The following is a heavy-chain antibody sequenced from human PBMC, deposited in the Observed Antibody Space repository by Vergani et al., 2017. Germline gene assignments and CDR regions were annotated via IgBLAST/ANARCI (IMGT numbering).Heavy chain of an antibody. CDR3: ARDTRFLDYGSGSHYYGIDV. CDR2: IIPIFGTA. D-gene: IGHD3-10*01. V-gene: IGHV1-69*06. CDR1: GGTFSSYA. J-gene: IGHJ6*02. Sequence: QVQLVQSGAEVKKPGSSVKVSCKASGGTFSSYAISWVRQAPGQGLEWMGGIIPIFGTANYAQKFQGRVTITADKSTSKAYMELSSLRSEDTAVYYCARDTRFLDYGSGSHYYGIDVWGQGTTVTVSS.